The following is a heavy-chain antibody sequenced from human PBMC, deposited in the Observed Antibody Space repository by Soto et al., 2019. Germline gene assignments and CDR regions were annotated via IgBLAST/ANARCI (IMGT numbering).Heavy chain of an antibody. V-gene: IGHV3-53*01. CDR1: GLTVSNAY. J-gene: IGHJ6*02. Sequence: GGSLRLSCAASGLTVSNAYMAWVRQAPGMGLEWVSVIYDNGTTYYADSVKGRFTISRDTTTNTLSLQMDSLRAEDTAVYYCVRPLPSGRNYGLDVWGQGTTVTVSS. CDR2: IYDNGTT. CDR3: VRPLPSGRNYGLDV. D-gene: IGHD3-10*01.